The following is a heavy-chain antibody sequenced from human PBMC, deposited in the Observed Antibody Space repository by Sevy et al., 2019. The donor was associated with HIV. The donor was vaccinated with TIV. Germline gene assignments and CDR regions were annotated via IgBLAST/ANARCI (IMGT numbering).Heavy chain of an antibody. CDR1: GYSFSSHW. CDR3: ARQKRSADFLDY. Sequence: GEPLKISCMASGYSFSSHWIGWVRQKPGKGLEWVGIIYPSDSETTYSPSFQGQVTISADKSINTAYLQWSSLKASDSAMYYCARQKRSADFLDYWGQGTLVTVSS. J-gene: IGHJ4*02. D-gene: IGHD2-21*02. CDR2: IYPSDSET. V-gene: IGHV5-51*01.